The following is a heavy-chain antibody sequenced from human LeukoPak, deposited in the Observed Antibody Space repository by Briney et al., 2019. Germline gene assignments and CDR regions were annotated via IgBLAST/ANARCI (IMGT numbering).Heavy chain of an antibody. D-gene: IGHD2-21*01. V-gene: IGHV3-23*01. J-gene: IGHJ4*02. CDR3: AKFLPTHIVVANYYFDY. CDR2: ISGSGGST. CDR1: GVTFSSYA. Sequence: PGGSLRLSCAASGVTFSSYAMSWVRQAPGKGLEWVSAISGSGGSTYYADSVKGRFTISSDNSKNTLYLQMNSLRAEDTAVYYCAKFLPTHIVVANYYFDYWGQGTLVTVSS.